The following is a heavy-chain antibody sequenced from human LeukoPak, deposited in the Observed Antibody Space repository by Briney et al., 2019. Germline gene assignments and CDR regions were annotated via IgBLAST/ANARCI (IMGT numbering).Heavy chain of an antibody. D-gene: IGHD6-19*01. CDR1: GGSISSYY. CDR3: ARQSPSSGWSKGAFDY. CDR2: IYYSGST. Sequence: SETLSLTCTVSGGSISSYYWSWIRQPPGKGLEWLGYIYYSGSTNYNPSLKSRVTISVDTSKNQFSLKLSSVTAADTAVYYCARQSPSSGWSKGAFDYWGQGTLVTVSS. V-gene: IGHV4-59*08. J-gene: IGHJ4*02.